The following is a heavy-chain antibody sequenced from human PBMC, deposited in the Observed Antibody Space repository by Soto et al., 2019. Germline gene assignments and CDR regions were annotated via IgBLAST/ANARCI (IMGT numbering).Heavy chain of an antibody. CDR1: GFTFSSYA. V-gene: IGHV3-23*01. Sequence: EVQLLESGGGLVQPGGSLRLSCAASGFTFSSYAMSWVRQAPGKGLEWVSAISGSGGSTYYADSVKGRFTISRDNSKNTLYLQMNSLRAEDTAVYYCAKVTGTMIVVVITPLGAFDIWGQGTMVTVSS. CDR2: ISGSGGST. D-gene: IGHD3-22*01. CDR3: AKVTGTMIVVVITPLGAFDI. J-gene: IGHJ3*02.